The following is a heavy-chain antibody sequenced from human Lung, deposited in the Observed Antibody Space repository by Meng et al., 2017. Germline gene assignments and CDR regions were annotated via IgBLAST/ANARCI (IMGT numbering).Heavy chain of an antibody. CDR2: INHSGST. V-gene: IGHV4-34*01. J-gene: IGHJ4*02. D-gene: IGHD4-11*01. Sequence: QVPLQEWGAGFLKPSEPLPPPCVVSGGSFSDYYWSWIRQPPGKGLEWIGEINHSGSTNYNPSLESRATISVDTSQNNLSLKLSSVTAADSAVYYCARGPTTMAHDFDYWGQGTLVTVSS. CDR1: GGSFSDYY. CDR3: ARGPTTMAHDFDY.